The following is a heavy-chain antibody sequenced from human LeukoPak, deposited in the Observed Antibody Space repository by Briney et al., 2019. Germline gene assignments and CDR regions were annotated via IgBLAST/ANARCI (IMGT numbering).Heavy chain of an antibody. CDR2: FDPEDGET. J-gene: IGHJ6*02. Sequence: ASVKVSCKVSGYTLTELSMHWVRQAPGKGLEWMGGFDPEDGETIYAQKFQGRVTMTEDTSTDTAYMELSSLRSEDTAVYYCARYYYYDSSGYYPDQHYYYGMDVWGQGTTVTVSS. CDR1: GYTLTELS. V-gene: IGHV1-24*01. D-gene: IGHD3-22*01. CDR3: ARYYYYDSSGYYPDQHYYYGMDV.